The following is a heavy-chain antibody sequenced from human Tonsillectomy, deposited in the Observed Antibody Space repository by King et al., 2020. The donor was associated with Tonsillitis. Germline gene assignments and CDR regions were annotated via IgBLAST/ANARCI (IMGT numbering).Heavy chain of an antibody. D-gene: IGHD2-2*01. CDR3: ARAGFCDSTSCYRYYYYMDV. CDR1: GFTFTTYA. J-gene: IGHJ6*03. CDR2: ISYDGSNN. Sequence: VQLVESGGGVVQPGRSLRLSCAASGFTFTTYAMHWVRQAPVKGLELVEFISYDGSNNSYTDSVKGRYTISRDNSKNTLYLQMNSLSAEDTAVYYCARAGFCDSTSCYRYYYYMDVWGKGTTVTVSS. V-gene: IGHV3-30-3*01.